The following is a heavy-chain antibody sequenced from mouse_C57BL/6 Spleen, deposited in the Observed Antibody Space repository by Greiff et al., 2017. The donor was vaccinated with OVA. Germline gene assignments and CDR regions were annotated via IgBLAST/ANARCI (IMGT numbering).Heavy chain of an antibody. D-gene: IGHD1-1*01. J-gene: IGHJ2*01. CDR1: GYTFTSYW. V-gene: IGHV1-50*01. Sequence: QVQLQQPGAELVKPGASVKLSCKASGYTFTSYWMQWVKQRPGQGLEWIGEIDPSDSYINYNQKFKGKGTLTVDTSASTAYMQLSSLTSEVSAVYYCARSGTTVVYFDYWGQGTTLTVSS. CDR2: IDPSDSYI. CDR3: ARSGTTVVYFDY.